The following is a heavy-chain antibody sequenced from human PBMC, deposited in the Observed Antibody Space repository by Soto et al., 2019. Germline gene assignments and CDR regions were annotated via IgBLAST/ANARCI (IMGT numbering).Heavy chain of an antibody. CDR2: ISDYNGNT. Sequence: QVQLVQSGAEVKKPGASVKVSCKASGYSFTTYGISWVRQAPGQGLEWMGWISDYNGNTNYEKKFQGRVTMTTDTSTRPAYTELKSLRSDDTAVYYCAREGYYSGSESYSPPRYYGMDVWGQGTTVTVS. CDR3: AREGYYSGSESYSPPRYYGMDV. J-gene: IGHJ6*02. V-gene: IGHV1-18*01. CDR1: GYSFTTYG. D-gene: IGHD3-10*01.